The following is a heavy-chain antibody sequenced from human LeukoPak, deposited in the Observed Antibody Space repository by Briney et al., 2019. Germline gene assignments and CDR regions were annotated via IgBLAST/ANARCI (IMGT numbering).Heavy chain of an antibody. D-gene: IGHD3-22*01. Sequence: PGRSLRLSCAASGFTFSSYAMHWVRRAPGKGLEWVAVISYDGSNEYYADSVKGRFTISRDNSRNTLCLQMNNSLRAEDTAVYYCARDYYYDSGGYYSFDYWGQGTLVTVSS. V-gene: IGHV3-30*04. CDR3: ARDYYYDSGGYYSFDY. CDR2: ISYDGSNE. CDR1: GFTFSSYA. J-gene: IGHJ4*02.